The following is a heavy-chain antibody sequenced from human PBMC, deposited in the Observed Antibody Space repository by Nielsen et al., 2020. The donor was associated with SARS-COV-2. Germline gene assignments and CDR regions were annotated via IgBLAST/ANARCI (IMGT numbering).Heavy chain of an antibody. CDR2: ISYDGSNK. CDR3: AKDHGGYSNN. CDR1: GFTFSSYA. D-gene: IGHD4-11*01. Sequence: GGSLRLSCAASGFTFSSYAMSWVRQAPGKGLEWVAVISYDGSNKYYADSVKGRFTISRDNSKNTLYLQMNSLRAEDTAVYYWAKDHGGYSNNWGQGTLVTVSS. V-gene: IGHV3-30*18. J-gene: IGHJ4*02.